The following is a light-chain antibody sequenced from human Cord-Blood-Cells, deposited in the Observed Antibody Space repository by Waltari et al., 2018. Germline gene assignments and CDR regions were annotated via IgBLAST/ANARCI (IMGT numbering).Light chain of an antibody. Sequence: QSALTQPASVSGSPGQSITISCTGTSSDVGGYNYVSWYQQHPGKAPKLMIYEVSNRPSEVSNRFASSKSGNTTSLTISGLQAEDETDYYCSSYTSSSTLVFGTGTKVTVL. J-gene: IGLJ1*01. CDR3: SSYTSSSTLV. CDR2: EVS. CDR1: SSDVGGYNY. V-gene: IGLV2-14*01.